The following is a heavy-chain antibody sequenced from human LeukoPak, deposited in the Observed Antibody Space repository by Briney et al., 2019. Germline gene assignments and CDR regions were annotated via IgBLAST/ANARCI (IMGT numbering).Heavy chain of an antibody. J-gene: IGHJ4*02. CDR3: ARVFDC. CDR1: GFTFSTFC. V-gene: IGHV3-23*01. D-gene: IGHD3-10*01. Sequence: GGSLRLSCAASGFTFSTFCMTWVRQAPGKGLEWVSAISSTGSSTYYADSVKGRFTISRDNSKNTLYLQMNSLRAEDTAVYYCARVFDCWGQGTLVTVSS. CDR2: ISSTGSST.